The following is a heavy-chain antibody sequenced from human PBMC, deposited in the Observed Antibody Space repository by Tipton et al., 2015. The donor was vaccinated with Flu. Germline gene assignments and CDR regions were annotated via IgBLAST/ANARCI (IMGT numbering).Heavy chain of an antibody. D-gene: IGHD2-15*01. V-gene: IGHV4-31*03. Sequence: TLSLTCTVSGGSISSGGYYWSWIRQHPGKGLEWIGYIYYSGSTYYNPSLKSRVTISVDTSKNQFSLKLSSVTAADTAAYYCARELVVVATIDYWGQGTLVTVSS. CDR3: ARELVVVATIDY. J-gene: IGHJ4*02. CDR1: GGSISSGGYY. CDR2: IYYSGST.